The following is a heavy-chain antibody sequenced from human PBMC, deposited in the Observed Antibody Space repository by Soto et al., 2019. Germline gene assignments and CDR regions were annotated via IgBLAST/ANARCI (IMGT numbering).Heavy chain of an antibody. CDR1: GFTFSNYA. D-gene: IGHD6-19*01. CDR3: AKQAGYSSDPFDY. Sequence: GGSLRLSCAASGFTFSNYAMSWVRQAPGKGLEWVSIISGGGGTTYYADSVKGRFTISRDNSKNTVHLQINSLRVEDTAVYYCAKQAGYSSDPFDYWGQGTLVTVSS. CDR2: ISGGGGTT. J-gene: IGHJ4*02. V-gene: IGHV3-23*01.